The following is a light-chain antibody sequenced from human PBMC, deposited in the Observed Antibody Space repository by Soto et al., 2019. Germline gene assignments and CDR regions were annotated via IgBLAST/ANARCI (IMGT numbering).Light chain of an antibody. CDR1: QSINSW. V-gene: IGKV1-5*01. CDR2: GAS. J-gene: IGKJ1*01. CDR3: QQYNSYPWT. Sequence: DIQMTQSPSTLSASVGDRVTITCRASQSINSWLAWYQQKPGKAPKLLIYGASSLESGVPSMFSGSGSGTEFTLTISSLQPDDFATYYCQQYNSYPWTFGQGTKVEIK.